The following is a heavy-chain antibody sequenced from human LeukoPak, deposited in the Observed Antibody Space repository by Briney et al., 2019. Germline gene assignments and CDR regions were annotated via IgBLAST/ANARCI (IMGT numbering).Heavy chain of an antibody. V-gene: IGHV3-53*01. CDR3: ARDADGVVTTFLYYYYMDV. D-gene: IGHD3-3*01. Sequence: GGSLRLSCTVSGFTVSSNSMSWVRQAPGKGLEWVSFIYSDNTHYSDSVKGRFTISRDNAKNSLYLQMNSLRAEDTAVYYCARDADGVVTTFLYYYYMDVWGKGTTVTVSS. J-gene: IGHJ6*03. CDR2: IYSDNT. CDR1: GFTVSSNS.